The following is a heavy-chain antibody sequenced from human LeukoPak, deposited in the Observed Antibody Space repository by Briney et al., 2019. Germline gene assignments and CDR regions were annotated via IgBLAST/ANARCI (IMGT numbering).Heavy chain of an antibody. CDR2: IDWDDDK. CDR3: ARSLYYYDSSGYALDY. Sequence: SGPTLVNPTQTLTLTCTFSGFSLSTSGMCVSWIRQPPGKALEWLARIDWDDDKYYSTPLKTRLTISKDTSKNQVVLTMTNMDPVDTATYYCARSLYYYDSSGYALDYWGQGTLVTVSS. V-gene: IGHV2-70*11. D-gene: IGHD3-22*01. CDR1: GFSLSTSGMC. J-gene: IGHJ4*02.